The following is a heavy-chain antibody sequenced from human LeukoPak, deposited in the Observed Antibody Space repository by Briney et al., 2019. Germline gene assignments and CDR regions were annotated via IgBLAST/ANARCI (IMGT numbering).Heavy chain of an antibody. CDR1: GFTFNTYA. V-gene: IGHV3-23*01. CDR3: AKDHGRDYYGSGRYDY. D-gene: IGHD3-10*01. Sequence: GGSLRLSCAASGFTFNTYAMSWVRQAPGKGLEWVSAISGSGGSTYYADSVKGRFTISRDNSKNTLYLQMNSLRAEDTAVYYCAKDHGRDYYGSGRYDYWGQGTLVTVSS. CDR2: ISGSGGST. J-gene: IGHJ4*02.